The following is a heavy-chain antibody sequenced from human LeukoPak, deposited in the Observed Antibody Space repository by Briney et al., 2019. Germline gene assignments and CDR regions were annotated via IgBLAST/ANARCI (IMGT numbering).Heavy chain of an antibody. CDR2: ISWDGGRT. V-gene: IGHV3-43*01. D-gene: IGHD6-19*01. Sequence: GGSLRLSCAASGFTFSSYTMHWVRHGPGKGVEWVSHISWDGGRTYYADSVKGRFTISRDNRKNSLYVKMKRQRSEDTALYYCAKDIGAGTDAFDIWGQGTMVTVSS. CDR3: AKDIGAGTDAFDI. CDR1: GFTFSSYT. J-gene: IGHJ3*02.